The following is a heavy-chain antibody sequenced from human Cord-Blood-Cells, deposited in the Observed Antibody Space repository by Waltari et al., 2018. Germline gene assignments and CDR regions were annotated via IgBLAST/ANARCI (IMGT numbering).Heavy chain of an antibody. CDR2: IWYDGSNK. CDR1: GFTFSSYG. CDR3: ARRGSSSYYFDY. Sequence: QVQLVESGGSVVQPGRSLRLSCAASGFTFSSYGMHWVRQAPGKGLEWVAVIWYDGSNKYYADSVKGRFTISRDNSKNTLYLQMNSLRAEDTAVYYCARRGSSSYYFDYWGQGTLVTVSS. J-gene: IGHJ4*02. D-gene: IGHD6-6*01. V-gene: IGHV3-33*01.